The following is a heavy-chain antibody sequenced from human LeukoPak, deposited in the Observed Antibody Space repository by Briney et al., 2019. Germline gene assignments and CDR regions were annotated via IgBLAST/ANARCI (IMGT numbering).Heavy chain of an antibody. J-gene: IGHJ5*02. CDR1: GGSISSYY. Sequence: SETLSLTCTVSGGSISSYYWSWIRQPPGKGLEWIGEINHSGSTNYNPSLKSRVTISVDTSKNQFSLKLRSVTAADTAVYYCARKEGGQLVNTRRWFDPWGQGTWSPSRQ. D-gene: IGHD6-13*01. CDR2: INHSGST. CDR3: ARKEGGQLVNTRRWFDP. V-gene: IGHV4-59*12.